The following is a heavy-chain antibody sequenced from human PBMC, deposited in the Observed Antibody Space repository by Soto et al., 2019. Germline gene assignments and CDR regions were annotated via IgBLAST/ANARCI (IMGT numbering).Heavy chain of an antibody. V-gene: IGHV3-30-3*01. Sequence: QVQLVESGGGVVQPGRSLRLSCAASGFTFSNYAMHWVRQAPGKGLEWVAVISYDGSNKYYADSVKGRFTVSRDNSKNTLYLQMNSLRAEDTAVYFCVRGSSGWKGIDYWGQGTQVTVSS. CDR3: VRGSSGWKGIDY. CDR2: ISYDGSNK. J-gene: IGHJ4*02. D-gene: IGHD6-19*01. CDR1: GFTFSNYA.